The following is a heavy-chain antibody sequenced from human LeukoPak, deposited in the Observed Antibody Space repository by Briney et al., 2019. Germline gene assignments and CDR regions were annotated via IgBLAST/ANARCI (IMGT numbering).Heavy chain of an antibody. D-gene: IGHD6-19*01. CDR3: ARAAGAVAEDY. V-gene: IGHV1-18*01. CDR2: ISAYNGNT. J-gene: IGHJ4*02. CDR1: GYTFTTYA. Sequence: AASVKVSCKASGYTFTTYAMHWVRQAPGQGLEWMEWISAYNGNTNYAQKLQGRVTMTTDTSTSTAYMELRSLRSDDTAVYYCARAAGAVAEDYWGQGTLVTVSS.